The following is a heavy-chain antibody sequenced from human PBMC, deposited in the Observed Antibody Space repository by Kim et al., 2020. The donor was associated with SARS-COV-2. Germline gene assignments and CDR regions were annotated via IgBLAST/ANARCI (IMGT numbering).Heavy chain of an antibody. CDR1: GFTFSGSA. Sequence: GGSLRLSCAASGFTFSGSAMHWVRQASGKGLEWVGRIRSKANSYATAYAASVKGRFTISRDDSKNTAYLQMNSLKTEDTAVYYCTRHLVDCSGGSCYSVHFPPFDYWGQGTLVTVSS. D-gene: IGHD2-15*01. CDR2: IRSKANSYAT. J-gene: IGHJ4*02. CDR3: TRHLVDCSGGSCYSVHFPPFDY. V-gene: IGHV3-73*01.